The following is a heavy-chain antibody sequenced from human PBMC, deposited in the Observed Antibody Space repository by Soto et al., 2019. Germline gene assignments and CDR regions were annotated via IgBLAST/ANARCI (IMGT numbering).Heavy chain of an antibody. J-gene: IGHJ4*02. CDR1: GFTVSSNY. V-gene: IGHV3-66*01. CDR2: IYSGGST. D-gene: IGHD3-22*01. Sequence: GGSLRLSCAASGFTVSSNYMSWVRQAPGKGLEWVSVIYSGGSTYYADSVKGRFTISRDNSKNTLCLQMNSLRAEDTAVYYCARASRNYYDSSGYLYYFDYWGQGTLVTVSS. CDR3: ARASRNYYDSSGYLYYFDY.